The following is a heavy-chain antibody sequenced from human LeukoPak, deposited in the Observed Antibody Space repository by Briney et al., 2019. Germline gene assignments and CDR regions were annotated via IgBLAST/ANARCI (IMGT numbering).Heavy chain of an antibody. CDR2: IYYSGST. J-gene: IGHJ6*02. CDR1: GGSISSSSYY. CDR3: ARSPYCSSTSCLRGYYYYGMDV. D-gene: IGHD2-2*01. Sequence: ASETLSLTCTVSGGSISSSSYYWGWIRQPPGKGLEWIGSIYYSGSTYYNPSLKSRVTISVDTSKNQFSLKLSSVTAADTAVYYCARSPYCSSTSCLRGYYYYGMDVWGQGTTVTVSS. V-gene: IGHV4-39*07.